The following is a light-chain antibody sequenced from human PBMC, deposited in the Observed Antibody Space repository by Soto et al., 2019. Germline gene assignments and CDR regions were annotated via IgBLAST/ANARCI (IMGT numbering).Light chain of an antibody. Sequence: EIVLTQSPATLSLSPGERATLSCRASQSVSSYLAWYQQKPGQAPRLLIYDASNRATGIPARFSGSGSGTDFTLTISSLQAEDVAVYYCQQYYSIPFTFGPGTKVHIK. V-gene: IGKV3-11*01. CDR2: DAS. CDR1: QSVSSY. CDR3: QQYYSIPFT. J-gene: IGKJ3*01.